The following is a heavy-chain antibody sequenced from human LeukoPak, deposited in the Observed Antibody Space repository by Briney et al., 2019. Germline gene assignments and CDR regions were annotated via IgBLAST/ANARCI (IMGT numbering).Heavy chain of an antibody. CDR3: HITTVTTEGNSDFDY. V-gene: IGHV1-18*01. J-gene: IGHJ4*02. Sequence: GASVKVSCKASGYTFTSYGISWVRQAPGQGLEWMGWISAYNGNTNYAQKLQGRVTMTTDTSTSTAYMELRSLRSDDTAVYYCHITTVTTEGNSDFDYWGQGTLVTVSS. D-gene: IGHD4-17*01. CDR2: ISAYNGNT. CDR1: GYTFTSYG.